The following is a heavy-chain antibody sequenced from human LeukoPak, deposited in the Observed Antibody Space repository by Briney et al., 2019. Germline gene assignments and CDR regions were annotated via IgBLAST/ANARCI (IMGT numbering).Heavy chain of an antibody. Sequence: ASVKVSCKASGGTFSSYAISWVRQAPGQGLEWMGGIIPIFGTANYAQKFQGRVTVTADESTSTAYMELSSLRSEDTAVYYCARGRSEDYFDYWGQGTLVTVSS. D-gene: IGHD3-16*01. V-gene: IGHV1-69*13. CDR2: IIPIFGTA. CDR3: ARGRSEDYFDY. J-gene: IGHJ4*02. CDR1: GGTFSSYA.